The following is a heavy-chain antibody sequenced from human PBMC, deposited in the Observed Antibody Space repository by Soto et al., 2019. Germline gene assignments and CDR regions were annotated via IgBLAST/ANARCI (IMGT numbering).Heavy chain of an antibody. CDR2: IYYSGST. CDR3: ARAPSSDFWSGYGLINWFDP. Sequence: SETLSLTCTVSGGSISSYYWSWIRQPPGKGLEWIGYIYYSGSTNYNPSLKSRVTISVDTSKNQFSLKLSSVTAADTAVYYCARAPSSDFWSGYGLINWFDPWGQGTLVTVSS. CDR1: GGSISSYY. D-gene: IGHD3-3*01. J-gene: IGHJ5*02. V-gene: IGHV4-59*01.